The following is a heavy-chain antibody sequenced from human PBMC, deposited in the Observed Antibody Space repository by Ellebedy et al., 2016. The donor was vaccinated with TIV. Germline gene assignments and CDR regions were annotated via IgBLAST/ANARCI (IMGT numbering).Heavy chain of an antibody. V-gene: IGHV3-23*01. J-gene: IGHJ6*02. CDR2: VNIGGDYT. Sequence: GESLKISCAASGFTFSTYAMSWVRQAPGKGLEWVSGVNIGGDYTYYADAVRGRFTFSRDNSKNMLYLRMDGLRAEDTAVYHCAKSTIVARLRFGLDFWGQGTTVTVSS. D-gene: IGHD2-15*01. CDR3: AKSTIVARLRFGLDF. CDR1: GFTFSTYA.